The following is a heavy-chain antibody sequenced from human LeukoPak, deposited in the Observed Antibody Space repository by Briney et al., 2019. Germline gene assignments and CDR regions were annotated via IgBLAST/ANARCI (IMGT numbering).Heavy chain of an antibody. CDR2: IYSSGST. CDR1: GFTVSSNY. J-gene: IGHJ4*02. Sequence: GGSLRLSCAASGFTVSSNYMSWVRQAPGKGLEWVSVIYSSGSTYYADSVKGRFTISRDNSKNTLYLQMNSLRAEDTAMYYCASDQREQLVAHWGQGTLVTVSS. CDR3: ASDQREQLVAH. D-gene: IGHD6-6*01. V-gene: IGHV3-66*02.